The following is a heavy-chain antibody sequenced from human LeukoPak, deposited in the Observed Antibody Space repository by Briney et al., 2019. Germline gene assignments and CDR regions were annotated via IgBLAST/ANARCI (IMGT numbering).Heavy chain of an antibody. CDR1: GFTFSSYA. V-gene: IGHV3-23*01. CDR2: ISGSGGST. Sequence: GGSLRLSCAASGFTFSSYAMSWVRQAPGKGLEWVSAISGSGGSTYYADSVKGRFTISRDNSKNTLYLQMNSLRAEDTAVYYCARDRESIVVVPAAPYYMDVWGKGTTVTVSS. J-gene: IGHJ6*03. D-gene: IGHD2-2*01. CDR3: ARDRESIVVVPAAPYYMDV.